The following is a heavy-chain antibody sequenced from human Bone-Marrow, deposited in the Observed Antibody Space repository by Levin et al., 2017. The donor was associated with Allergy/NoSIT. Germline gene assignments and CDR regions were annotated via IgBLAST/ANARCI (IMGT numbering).Heavy chain of an antibody. V-gene: IGHV3-21*01. CDR2: ISSSSSYI. D-gene: IGHD3-3*01. CDR1: GFTFSSYS. CDR3: ARPLSARHEWLPNYGMDV. Sequence: GGSLRLSCAASGFTFSSYSMNWVRQAPGKGLEWVSSISSSSSYIYYADSVKGRFTISRDNAKNSLYLQMNSLRAEDTAVYYCARPLSARHEWLPNYGMDVWGQGTTVTVSS. J-gene: IGHJ6*02.